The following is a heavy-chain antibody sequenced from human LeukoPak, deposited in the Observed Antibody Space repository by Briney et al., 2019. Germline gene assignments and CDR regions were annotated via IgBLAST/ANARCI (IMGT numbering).Heavy chain of an antibody. Sequence: GGSLRLSCAASGFTFSSYSMNWVRQAPGKGLEWVSSISSSSSYIYYADSVKDRFTISRDNAKNSLYLQMNSLRAEDTAVYYCARSRWFGEFNDAFDIWGQGTMVTVSS. V-gene: IGHV3-21*01. CDR1: GFTFSSYS. CDR3: ARSRWFGEFNDAFDI. CDR2: ISSSSSYI. J-gene: IGHJ3*02. D-gene: IGHD3-10*01.